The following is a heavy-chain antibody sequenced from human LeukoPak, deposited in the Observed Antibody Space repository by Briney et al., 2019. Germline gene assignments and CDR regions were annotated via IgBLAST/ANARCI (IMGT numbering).Heavy chain of an antibody. CDR3: ATLWPNSSGWYKNYWYFDL. J-gene: IGHJ2*01. Sequence: ASVKVSCKVSGYTLTELSMHWVRQAPGKGLEWMGGFDPEDGETIYAQKFQGRVTMTEDTSTDTAYMELSSLRSEDTAVYYCATLWPNSSGWYKNYWYFDLWGRGTLVTVSS. D-gene: IGHD6-19*01. CDR2: FDPEDGET. V-gene: IGHV1-24*01. CDR1: GYTLTELS.